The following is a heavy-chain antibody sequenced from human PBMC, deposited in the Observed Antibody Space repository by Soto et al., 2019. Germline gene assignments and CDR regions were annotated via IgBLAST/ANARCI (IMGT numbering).Heavy chain of an antibody. CDR1: GYTFTSYG. D-gene: IGHD3-22*01. Sequence: QVQLVQSGAEVKKPGASVKVSCKASGYTFTSYGISWVRQAPGQGLEWMGWISAYNGNTNYAQKLQGRGTMTTDTSTSTAYMELRGLRSDDTAVYYCARGEVGYYDSSGYYFYDYWGQGTLVTVSS. CDR2: ISAYNGNT. J-gene: IGHJ4*02. CDR3: ARGEVGYYDSSGYYFYDY. V-gene: IGHV1-18*01.